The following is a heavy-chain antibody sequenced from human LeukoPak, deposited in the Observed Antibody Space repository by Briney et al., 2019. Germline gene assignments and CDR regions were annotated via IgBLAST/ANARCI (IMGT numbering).Heavy chain of an antibody. CDR1: GFTFSNYW. CDR3: ARVAGYSYGWVSAFDI. J-gene: IGHJ3*02. D-gene: IGHD5-18*01. Sequence: GGSLRLSCAASGFTFSNYWMHWVRQAPGKGLEWVSVIYSGGSTYYADSVKGRFTISRDNSKNTLYLQMNSLRAEDTAVYYCARVAGYSYGWVSAFDIWGQGTMVTVSS. CDR2: IYSGGST. V-gene: IGHV3-66*01.